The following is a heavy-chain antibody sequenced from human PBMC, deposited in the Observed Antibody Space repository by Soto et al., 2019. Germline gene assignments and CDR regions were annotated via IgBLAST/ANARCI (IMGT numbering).Heavy chain of an antibody. V-gene: IGHV3-64D*08. CDR3: VKGGTYSSSSNFDY. Sequence: GGSLRLSCSASGFSFSDYATHWVRQAPGKGLEYVSGVSSNGGSTYYADSVKGRFTISRDNSKSTLYLQMSSLRPEDTAVYYCVKGGTYSSSSNFDYWGRGTLVTVSS. CDR2: VSSNGGST. J-gene: IGHJ4*02. D-gene: IGHD6-6*01. CDR1: GFSFSDYA.